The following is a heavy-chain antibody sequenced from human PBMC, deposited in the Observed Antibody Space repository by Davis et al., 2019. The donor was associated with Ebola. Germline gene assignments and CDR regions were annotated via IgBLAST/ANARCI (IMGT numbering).Heavy chain of an antibody. V-gene: IGHV3-21*01. Sequence: GSLRLSCAASGFTFSSYSMNWVRQAPGKGLEWVSSISSSSSYIYYADSVKGRFTISRDNAKNSLYLQMNSLRAEDKAVYYCARARGCSGGSCYSGSRFYGMDVWGQGTTVTVSS. CDR3: ARARGCSGGSCYSGSRFYGMDV. J-gene: IGHJ6*02. CDR1: GFTFSSYS. CDR2: ISSSSSYI. D-gene: IGHD2-15*01.